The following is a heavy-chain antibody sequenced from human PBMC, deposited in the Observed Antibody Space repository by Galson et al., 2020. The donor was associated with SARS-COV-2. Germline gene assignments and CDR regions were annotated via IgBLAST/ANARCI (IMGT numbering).Heavy chain of an antibody. CDR3: AAPYDILTGYYSGSIYGMDV. Sequence: GGSLRLSCAASGFTFSSYGMHWVRQAPGKGLEWVAVIWYDGSNKYYADSVKGRFTISRDNSKNTLYLQMNSLRAEDTAVYYCAAPYDILTGYYSGSIYGMDVWGQGTTVTVSS. V-gene: IGHV3-33*01. D-gene: IGHD3-9*01. CDR1: GFTFSSYG. CDR2: IWYDGSNK. J-gene: IGHJ6*02.